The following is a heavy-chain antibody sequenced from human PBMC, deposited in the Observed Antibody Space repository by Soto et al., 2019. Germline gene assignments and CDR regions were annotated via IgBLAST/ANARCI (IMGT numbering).Heavy chain of an antibody. J-gene: IGHJ4*02. Sequence: GRSLRLSCAASGFPFGENAMSWVRQAPGKGLEWVSGISDSGATTYYADSVRFRFTISRDNSKNTLYLQMKSLRAEDSASYYCAKEDTSSGSLDYWGQGALVTVTS. CDR2: ISDSGATT. V-gene: IGHV3-23*01. CDR1: GFPFGENA. D-gene: IGHD6-19*01. CDR3: AKEDTSSGSLDY.